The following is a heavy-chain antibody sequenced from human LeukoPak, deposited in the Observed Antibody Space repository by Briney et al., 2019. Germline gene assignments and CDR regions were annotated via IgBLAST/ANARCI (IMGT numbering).Heavy chain of an antibody. V-gene: IGHV4-59*12. CDR1: GGSISTYY. CDR2: IYNRGST. Sequence: ASETLSLTCTVSGGSISTYYWSWIRQPPGEGLEWIGYIYNRGSTKYNPPLKSRVTMSLDTSKNQFSLKLSSVTAADTAVYYCARVKLIWSYYYYGMDVWGQGTTVTVSS. D-gene: IGHD3-3*01. CDR3: ARVKLIWSYYYYGMDV. J-gene: IGHJ6*02.